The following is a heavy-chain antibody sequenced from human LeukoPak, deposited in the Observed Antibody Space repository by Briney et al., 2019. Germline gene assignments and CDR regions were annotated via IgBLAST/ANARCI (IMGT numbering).Heavy chain of an antibody. V-gene: IGHV1-58*01. D-gene: IGHD4-17*01. Sequence: SVKVSCKASGFTFTRSAVQWVRQARGQRLEWIGWIVVGSGNTNYAQKFQERVTITRDMSTSTAYMELSSLRSEDTAVYYCAADPYGDYAFDYWGQGTLVTVSS. CDR3: AADPYGDYAFDY. CDR2: IVVGSGNT. J-gene: IGHJ4*02. CDR1: GFTFTRSA.